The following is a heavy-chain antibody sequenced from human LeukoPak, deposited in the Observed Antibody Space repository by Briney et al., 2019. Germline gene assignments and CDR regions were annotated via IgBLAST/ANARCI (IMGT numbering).Heavy chain of an antibody. CDR1: GYSISSGYY. V-gene: IGHV4-38-2*02. D-gene: IGHD1-14*01. CDR2: IYHSGST. CDR3: ASGFYFDY. Sequence: SETLSLTCTVSGYSISSGYYWGWIRQPPGKGLEWIGSIYHSGSTYYNPSLKSRVTISVDTSKNQFSLKLSSVTAADTAVYYCASGFYFDYWGQGTLVTVSS. J-gene: IGHJ4*02.